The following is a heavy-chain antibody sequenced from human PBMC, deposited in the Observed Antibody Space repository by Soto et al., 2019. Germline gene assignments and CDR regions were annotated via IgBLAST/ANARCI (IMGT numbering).Heavy chain of an antibody. J-gene: IGHJ4*01. CDR3: ARDSGYGSGNSVNHWLDY. CDR2: IKWDASET. CDR1: GFTFGYYC. V-gene: IGHV3-7*01. D-gene: IGHD3-10*01. Sequence: EVQLEESGGGLVQPGGSLRLSCAASGFTFGYYCMSWVRQAPGKGLAWLATIKWDASETKYVDSVKGRFTMSRDNAKNSVYLQLDSLRAGDTAVDYCARDSGYGSGNSVNHWLDYWGHGTMVTVSS.